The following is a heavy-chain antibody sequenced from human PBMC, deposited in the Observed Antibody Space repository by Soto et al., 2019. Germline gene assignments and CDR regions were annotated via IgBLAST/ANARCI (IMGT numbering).Heavy chain of an antibody. Sequence: LRLSCSASGFTFSYYALHWIRQVPGKGLRFVSAFFGDGGRTYYADSVKGRVTMTRDTSVNLAYLHLSSLKSDDTAVYFCARCHRGLRCHLDSWGQGTPVTVSS. J-gene: IGHJ4*02. D-gene: IGHD2-8*01. CDR2: FFGDGGRT. CDR3: ARCHRGLRCHLDS. V-gene: IGHV3-64*04. CDR1: GFTFSYYA.